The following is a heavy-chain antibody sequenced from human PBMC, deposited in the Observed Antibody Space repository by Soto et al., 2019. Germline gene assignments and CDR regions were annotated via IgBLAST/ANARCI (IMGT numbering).Heavy chain of an antibody. CDR1: GYTFTGYY. Sequence: ASVKVSCKASGYTFTGYYMHWVRQAPGQGLEWMGWINANSGNTNYAQKLQGRVTMTTDTSTSTAYMELSSVTAADTAVYYCASTSSSSIFLGYWGQGTLVTVSS. CDR2: INANSGNT. J-gene: IGHJ4*02. V-gene: IGHV1-2*02. D-gene: IGHD6-6*01. CDR3: ASTSSSSIFLGY.